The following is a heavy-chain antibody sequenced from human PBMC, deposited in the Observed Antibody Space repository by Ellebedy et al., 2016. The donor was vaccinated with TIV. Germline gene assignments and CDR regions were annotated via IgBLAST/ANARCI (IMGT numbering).Heavy chain of an antibody. V-gene: IGHV1-18*04. CDR2: NSPYNGNT. CDR3: ARDKAPLMVRGVIWFDP. Sequence: AASVKVSCKASGYTFTSYGFSWVRQAPGKGLEWMGWNSPYNGNTNYAQHLQGRLTMTTDTSTNTAYMELRSLTSDDTAVYYCARDKAPLMVRGVIWFDPWGQGTLVTVSS. J-gene: IGHJ5*02. CDR1: GYTFTSYG. D-gene: IGHD3-10*01.